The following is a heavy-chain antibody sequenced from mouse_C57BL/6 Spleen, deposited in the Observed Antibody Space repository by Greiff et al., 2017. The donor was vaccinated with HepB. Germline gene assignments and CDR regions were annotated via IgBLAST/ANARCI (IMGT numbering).Heavy chain of an antibody. V-gene: IGHV1-9*01. CDR1: GYTFTGYW. J-gene: IGHJ3*01. D-gene: IGHD1-1*01. Sequence: VQLQQSGAELMKPGASVKLSCKATGYTFTGYWIEWVKQRPGHGLEWIGEILPGSGSTNYNEKFKGKATFTADTSSNTAYMQLSSLTTEDSAIYYCACLFITTVVAGPGFAYWGQGTLVTVSA. CDR3: ACLFITTVVAGPGFAY. CDR2: ILPGSGST.